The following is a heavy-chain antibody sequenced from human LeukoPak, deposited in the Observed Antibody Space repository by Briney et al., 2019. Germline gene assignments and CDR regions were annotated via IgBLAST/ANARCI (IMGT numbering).Heavy chain of an antibody. Sequence: GGSLRLSCAASGFTFSSYSMNWVRQAPGKGLEWVSSISSSSSYIYYADSVKGRFTISRDNAKNSLYLQMNSLGAEDTAVYYCAHSTYCSSTSCPPDYWGQGTLVTVSS. V-gene: IGHV3-21*01. D-gene: IGHD2-2*01. J-gene: IGHJ4*02. CDR2: ISSSSSYI. CDR3: AHSTYCSSTSCPPDY. CDR1: GFTFSSYS.